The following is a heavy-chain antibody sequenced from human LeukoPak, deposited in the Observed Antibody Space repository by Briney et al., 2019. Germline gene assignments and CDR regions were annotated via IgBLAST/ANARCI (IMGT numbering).Heavy chain of an antibody. V-gene: IGHV1-2*02. Sequence: GASVKVSCKASGYTFTVYYMHWVRQAPGQGLEWMGWINPNSGGTNYAQKFQGRVTMPRDTSISTAYMELSRLRSDDTAVYYCARATAAAPNWFDPWGQGTLVTVSS. CDR2: INPNSGGT. J-gene: IGHJ5*02. D-gene: IGHD6-13*01. CDR3: ARATAAAPNWFDP. CDR1: GYTFTVYY.